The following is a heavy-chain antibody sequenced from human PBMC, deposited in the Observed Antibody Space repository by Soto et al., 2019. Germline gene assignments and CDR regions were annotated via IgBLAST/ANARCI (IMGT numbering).Heavy chain of an antibody. CDR2: IIPIFGAA. CDR1: GGTFSSYA. D-gene: IGHD5-18*01. CDR3: ARVPDRGYSSYSEFWFDP. Sequence: SVKVSCKASGGTFSSYAISWVRQAPGQGLEWMGGIIPIFGAANYAQKFQGRVTITADESTSTAYMELSSLRSEDTAVYYCARVPDRGYSSYSEFWFDPWGQGTLVTVSS. V-gene: IGHV1-69*13. J-gene: IGHJ5*02.